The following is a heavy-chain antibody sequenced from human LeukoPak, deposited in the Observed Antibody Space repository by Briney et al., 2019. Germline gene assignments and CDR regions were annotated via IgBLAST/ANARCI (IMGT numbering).Heavy chain of an antibody. Sequence: GGSLRLSCAASGFTFSNYWMIWVRQAPGKGLEWVGNIKQDGSGKRYADSVRGRFSISRDNAQTSLYLQMNSLRAEDTAVYYCARASDPWLQLTWGQGTLVTVSS. CDR1: GFTFSNYW. CDR2: IKQDGSGK. J-gene: IGHJ5*02. CDR3: ARASDPWLQLT. V-gene: IGHV3-7*05. D-gene: IGHD5-24*01.